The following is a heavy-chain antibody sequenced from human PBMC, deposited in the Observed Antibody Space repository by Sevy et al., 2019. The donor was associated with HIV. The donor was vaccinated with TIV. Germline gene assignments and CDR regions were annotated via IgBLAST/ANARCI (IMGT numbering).Heavy chain of an antibody. D-gene: IGHD6-13*01. V-gene: IGHV3-30*02. CDR2: IRYDGSNK. Sequence: GGSLRLSCAASGSTFSSYGMHWVRQAPGKGLEWVAFIRYDGSNKYYADSVKGRFTISRDNSKNTLYLQMNSLRAEDTAVYYCAKDLGRIAAAGTPSDYWGQGTLVTVSS. J-gene: IGHJ4*02. CDR3: AKDLGRIAAAGTPSDY. CDR1: GSTFSSYG.